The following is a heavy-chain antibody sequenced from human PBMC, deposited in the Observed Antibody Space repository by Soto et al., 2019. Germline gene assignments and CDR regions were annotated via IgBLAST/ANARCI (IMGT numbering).Heavy chain of an antibody. CDR1: GGTFSSYA. Sequence: QVQLVQSGAEVKKPGSSVKVSCKASGGTFSSYAISWVRQAPEQGLEWMGGIIPIFGTANYAQKFQGRVTITADESTSTAYMELSSLRSEDTAVYYCARAGCSSTSCSRLADNWFDPWGQGTLVTVSS. CDR2: IIPIFGTA. D-gene: IGHD2-2*01. J-gene: IGHJ5*02. V-gene: IGHV1-69*01. CDR3: ARAGCSSTSCSRLADNWFDP.